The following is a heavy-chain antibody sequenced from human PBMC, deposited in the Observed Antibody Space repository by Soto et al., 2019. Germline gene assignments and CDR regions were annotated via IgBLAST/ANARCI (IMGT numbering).Heavy chain of an antibody. CDR3: ACRGRAGRGRRVEY. CDR1: GFSLSTRGVG. D-gene: IGHD1-26*01. CDR2: IYWDDDK. V-gene: IGHV2-5*02. Sequence: QITLKESGPPLVKPTQTLTLTCTFSGFSLSTRGVGVGWIRQPPGKALEWLALIYWDDDKRYRPSLKSRLTITKDTSKNQVVLTMTNMDPVDTATHYCACRGRAGRGRRVEYLGQGTLVTVSS. J-gene: IGHJ4*02.